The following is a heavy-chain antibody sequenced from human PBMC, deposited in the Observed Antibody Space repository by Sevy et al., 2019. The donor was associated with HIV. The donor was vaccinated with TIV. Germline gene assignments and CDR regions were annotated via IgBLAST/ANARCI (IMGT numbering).Heavy chain of an antibody. CDR1: GGSISSGDYY. CDR3: ARTLGYCSGGSCYSIWFDY. J-gene: IGHJ4*02. Sequence: SDTLSLTCTVSGGSISSGDYYWSWIRQPPGKGLEWIGYIYYSGSTYYNPSLKSRVTISVDTSKNQFSLKLSSVTAADTAVYYCARTLGYCSGGSCYSIWFDYWGQGTLVTVSS. V-gene: IGHV4-30-4*02. D-gene: IGHD2-15*01. CDR2: IYYSGST.